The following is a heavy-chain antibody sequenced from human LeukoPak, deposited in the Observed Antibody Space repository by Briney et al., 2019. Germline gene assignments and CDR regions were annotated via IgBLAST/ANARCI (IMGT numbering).Heavy chain of an antibody. Sequence: PSETLSLTCTVSGYSISSGYYWGWIRQPPGKGLEWIGSIYHSGSTYYNPSLKSRVTISVDTSKNQFSLKLSSVTAADTAVYYCLGVRGRGYYYYMDVWGKGTTVTVSS. V-gene: IGHV4-38-2*02. J-gene: IGHJ6*03. CDR1: GYSISSGYY. CDR2: IYHSGST. D-gene: IGHD3-10*01. CDR3: LGVRGRGYYYYMDV.